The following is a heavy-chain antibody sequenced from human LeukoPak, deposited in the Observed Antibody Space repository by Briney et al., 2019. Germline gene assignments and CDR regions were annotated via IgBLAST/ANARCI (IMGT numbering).Heavy chain of an antibody. D-gene: IGHD6-13*01. Sequence: PSETLSLTCTVSDGSISSYYWSWIRQPAGKGLEWIGRIYTSGSTNYNPSLKSRVTMSVDTSKNQFSLKLSSVTAADTAVYYCARDDWYSSSWPGAFDIWGQGTMVTVSS. J-gene: IGHJ3*02. CDR2: IYTSGST. CDR3: ARDDWYSSSWPGAFDI. CDR1: DGSISSYY. V-gene: IGHV4-4*07.